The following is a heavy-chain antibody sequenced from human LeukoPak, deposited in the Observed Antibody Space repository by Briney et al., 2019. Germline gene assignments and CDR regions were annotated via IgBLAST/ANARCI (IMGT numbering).Heavy chain of an antibody. CDR2: ISGGGGT. D-gene: IGHD5-24*01. V-gene: IGHV3-66*01. Sequence: QAGGSLRLACAASGFTVSSNYMSWVRHDPGKGLGWVSIISGGGGTYYADSVKDRFTISRDNSKSTLYLQMKSLRVEDTAVYYCASRDKGYYYGLDVWGQGTTVTVAS. J-gene: IGHJ6*02. CDR3: ASRDKGYYYGLDV. CDR1: GFTVSSNY.